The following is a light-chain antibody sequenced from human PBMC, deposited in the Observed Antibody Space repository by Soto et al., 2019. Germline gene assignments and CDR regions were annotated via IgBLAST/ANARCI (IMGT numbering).Light chain of an antibody. CDR2: EVN. J-gene: IGLJ1*01. Sequence: QSVLTQPPSASGSPGQSVTISCTGTSSDVGGYNYVSWYQQHPGKAPKLTIYEVNKRPSGVPDRFSGSKSGNTASLTVSGLQAEDEADYYCSSYAGSRNYVFGTGTKVTVL. CDR1: SSDVGGYNY. V-gene: IGLV2-8*01. CDR3: SSYAGSRNYV.